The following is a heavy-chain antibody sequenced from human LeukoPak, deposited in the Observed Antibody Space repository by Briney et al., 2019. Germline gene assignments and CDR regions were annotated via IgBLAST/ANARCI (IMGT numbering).Heavy chain of an antibody. D-gene: IGHD2-2*01. J-gene: IGHJ5*02. CDR3: ARVLSIVVVPGATFWFDP. Sequence: SVTLSLTCAVYGGSFSGYYWSWIRQPPGKGLEWIGDVNRSGSTNYNPSLKSRVTISVDTSKNQFSLKLSSVTVADTAVYHCARVLSIVVVPGATFWFDPWGQGTLVTVSS. V-gene: IGHV4-34*01. CDR2: VNRSGST. CDR1: GGSFSGYY.